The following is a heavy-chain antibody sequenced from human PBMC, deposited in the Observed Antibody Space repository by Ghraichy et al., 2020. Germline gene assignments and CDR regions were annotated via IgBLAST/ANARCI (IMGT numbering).Heavy chain of an antibody. D-gene: IGHD3-10*01. CDR1: GGSISSGSYY. CDR3: AREPSGITMVRGVLDY. Sequence: SETLSLTCTVSGGSISSGSYYWSWIRQPAGKGLEWIGRIYTSGSTNYNPSLKSRVTISVDTSKNQFSLKLSSVTAADTAVYYCAREPSGITMVRGVLDYWGQGTLVTVSS. V-gene: IGHV4-61*02. CDR2: IYTSGST. J-gene: IGHJ4*02.